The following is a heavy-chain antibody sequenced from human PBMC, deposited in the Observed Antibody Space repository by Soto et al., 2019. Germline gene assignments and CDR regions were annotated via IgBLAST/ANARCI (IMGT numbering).Heavy chain of an antibody. CDR3: ASLAAGTHNWFDP. V-gene: IGHV1-69*02. J-gene: IGHJ5*02. CDR2: IIPILGIA. CDR1: GGTFSSYT. D-gene: IGHD6-13*01. Sequence: GASVKVSCKASGGTFSSYTISWVRQAPGQGLEWMGRIIPILGIANYAQKFQGRVTITADKSTSTAYMELSSLRSEDTAVYYCASLAAGTHNWFDPWGQGTLVTVSS.